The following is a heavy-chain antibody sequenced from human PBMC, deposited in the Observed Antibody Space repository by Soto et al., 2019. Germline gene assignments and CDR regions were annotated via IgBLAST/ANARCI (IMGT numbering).Heavy chain of an antibody. CDR1: GFSLSTSGVG. V-gene: IGHV2-5*02. CDR3: AHRAAGDAFDI. Sequence: QITLKESGPTLVKPTQTLTLTCTFSGFSLSTSGVGVGWVRQPPGKALEGLALIYWDDDKRYSPSLKSRLTITKDTSKDQVVLTMTNMDPVDTATYYCAHRAAGDAFDIWGQGTRVTVSS. CDR2: IYWDDDK. J-gene: IGHJ3*02. D-gene: IGHD6-19*01.